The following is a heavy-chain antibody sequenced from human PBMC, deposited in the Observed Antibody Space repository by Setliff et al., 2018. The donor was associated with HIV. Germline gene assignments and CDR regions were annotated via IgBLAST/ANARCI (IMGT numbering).Heavy chain of an antibody. CDR2: IYSVGIT. CDR1: GFTLSHYT. J-gene: IGHJ6*02. V-gene: IGHV3-53*05. CDR3: ARDCRVGWVFTYGMDV. D-gene: IGHD6-13*01. Sequence: QPGGSLRLSCEASGFTLSHYTMSWVRQAPGKGLEWVSVIYSVGITYYTDSEKGRFTISRDNSKNTLFLQMNSLRPEDTAVYYCARDCRVGWVFTYGMDVWGQGTLVTVSS.